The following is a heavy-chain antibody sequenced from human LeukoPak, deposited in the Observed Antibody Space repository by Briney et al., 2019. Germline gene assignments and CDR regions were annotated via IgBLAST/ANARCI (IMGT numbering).Heavy chain of an antibody. CDR3: ARDSGFMTAAGTLGFAY. CDR1: GYTFTSYY. Sequence: ASVKVSCKASGYTFTSYYMHWVRQSAGPGVECMGIISPSGGSTSYAQKFQGRVTMTRDTSTSTVYMELSSLRSEDTAVYYCARDSGFMTAAGTLGFAYWGQGTLVTVSS. CDR2: ISPSGGST. V-gene: IGHV1-46*01. D-gene: IGHD6-13*01. J-gene: IGHJ4*02.